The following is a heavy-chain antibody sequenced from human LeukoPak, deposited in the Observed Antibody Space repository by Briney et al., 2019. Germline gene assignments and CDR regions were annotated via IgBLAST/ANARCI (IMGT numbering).Heavy chain of an antibody. CDR1: GFTVSSNY. D-gene: IGHD6-6*01. Sequence: GGPLRLSCAASGFTVSSNYMNWVRQAPGKGLEWVSLIYSDGSTYYADSVKGRFIISRDNSANTLYLQMNSLRAEDTAVYYCARFQPIYSNSYAWFDPWGQGTLVTVSS. J-gene: IGHJ5*02. CDR2: IYSDGST. V-gene: IGHV3-53*01. CDR3: ARFQPIYSNSYAWFDP.